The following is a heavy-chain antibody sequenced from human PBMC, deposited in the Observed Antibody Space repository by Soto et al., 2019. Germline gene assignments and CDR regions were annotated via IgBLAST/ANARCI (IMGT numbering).Heavy chain of an antibody. CDR3: AKDRRGAAAGTWWFDP. D-gene: IGHD6-13*01. Sequence: EVQLLESGGGLVQPGGSLRLSCAASGFTFSSYAMSWVRQAPGKGLEWVSAISGSGGSTYYADSVKGRFTISRDNPKNTLYLQMNSLRAEDTDVYYCAKDRRGAAAGTWWFDPWGQVTLVTVSS. CDR2: ISGSGGST. J-gene: IGHJ5*02. V-gene: IGHV3-23*01. CDR1: GFTFSSYA.